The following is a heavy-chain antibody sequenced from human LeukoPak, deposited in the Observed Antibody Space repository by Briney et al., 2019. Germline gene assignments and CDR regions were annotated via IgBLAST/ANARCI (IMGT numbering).Heavy chain of an antibody. J-gene: IGHJ4*02. CDR3: ARGSGLTKPSGHYSFDS. CDR2: ISGSGTP. CDR1: AVSMNTYF. D-gene: IGHD4-11*01. Sequence: SENLSRNCSVSAVSMNTYFWAWVRQPAGKGLEWIGLISGSGTPYYNPSLESRVFISLDPSNNNFFLKGTSVPAAHTAAYFCARGSGLTKPSGHYSFDSWGQGALVYVSS. V-gene: IGHV4-4*07.